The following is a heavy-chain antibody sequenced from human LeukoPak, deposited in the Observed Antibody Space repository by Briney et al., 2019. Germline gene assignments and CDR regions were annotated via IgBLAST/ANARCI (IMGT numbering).Heavy chain of an antibody. D-gene: IGHD2-15*01. CDR3: ARIPCSGGSCSFRYYYYYMDV. CDR1: GFTFSSHW. Sequence: GGSLRLSCAASGFTFSSHWMSWVRQAPGKGLEWVSYISSSGSTIYYADSVKGRFTISRDNAKNSLYLQMNSLRAEDTAVYYCARIPCSGGSCSFRYYYYYMDVWGKGTTVTVSS. V-gene: IGHV3-48*04. J-gene: IGHJ6*03. CDR2: ISSSGSTI.